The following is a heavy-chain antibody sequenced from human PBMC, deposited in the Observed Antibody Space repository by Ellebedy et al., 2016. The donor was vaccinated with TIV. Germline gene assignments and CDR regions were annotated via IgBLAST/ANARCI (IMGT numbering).Heavy chain of an antibody. Sequence: PGGSLRLSCAASGFTFSSYAMHWVRQAPGKGLEYVSAISSNGGSTYYANSVKGRFTISRDNSKNTLYLQMGSLRAEDMAVYYCARDGGNSGSYYPDYWGQGTLVTVSS. J-gene: IGHJ4*02. V-gene: IGHV3-64*01. CDR3: ARDGGNSGSYYPDY. CDR2: ISSNGGST. CDR1: GFTFSSYA. D-gene: IGHD1-26*01.